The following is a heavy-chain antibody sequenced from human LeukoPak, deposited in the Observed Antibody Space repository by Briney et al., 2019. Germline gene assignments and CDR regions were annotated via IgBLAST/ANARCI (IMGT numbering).Heavy chain of an antibody. Sequence: ASVKASCKASGYTFTGYYMHWVRQAPGQGLEWMGWINPNSGGTNYAQKFQGWVTMTRDTSISTAYMELSRLRSDDTAVYYCARGGIAAAGAPFGFGTLDVWGQGTTVTVSS. CDR2: INPNSGGT. V-gene: IGHV1-2*04. CDR3: ARGGIAAAGAPFGFGTLDV. D-gene: IGHD6-13*01. CDR1: GYTFTGYY. J-gene: IGHJ6*02.